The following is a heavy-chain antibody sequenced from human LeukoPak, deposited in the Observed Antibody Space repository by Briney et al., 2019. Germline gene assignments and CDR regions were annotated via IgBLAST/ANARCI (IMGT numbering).Heavy chain of an antibody. J-gene: IGHJ1*01. CDR1: GGSFSAYY. CDR3: ARQVPPEYFQH. D-gene: IGHD1-1*01. CDR2: INHSGGT. V-gene: IGHV4-34*01. Sequence: KPSETLSLTCAVYGGSFSAYYWSWIRQPPGKGLEWIGEINHSGGTNYNPSLKSRVTISVDTSKNQFSLKLSSVTAADTAVYYCARQVPPEYFQHWGQGTLVTVSS.